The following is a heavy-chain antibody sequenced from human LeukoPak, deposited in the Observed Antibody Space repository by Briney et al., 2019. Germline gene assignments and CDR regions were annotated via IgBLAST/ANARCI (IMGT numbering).Heavy chain of an antibody. J-gene: IGHJ4*02. CDR1: GFTFRTYA. CDR3: AKDLGDYDTSGCLDY. Sequence: GGSLRLSCAASGFTFRTYAMSWVRQAPGKGQEWVSGIGGGGGSTYYADSVKGRFTISRDNSKNTVYLLMNSLRAEDTAVYYCAKDLGDYDTSGCLDYWGQGTLVTVSS. V-gene: IGHV3-23*01. CDR2: IGGGGGST. D-gene: IGHD3-22*01.